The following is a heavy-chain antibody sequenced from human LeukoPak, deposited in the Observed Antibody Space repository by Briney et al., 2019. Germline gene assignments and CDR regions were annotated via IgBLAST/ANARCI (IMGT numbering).Heavy chain of an antibody. CDR3: ARAGYSYGYYYYYYYMDV. CDR2: IIHIFGTA. V-gene: IGHV1-69*13. CDR1: GGTFSSYA. D-gene: IGHD5-18*01. Sequence: VASVKVSCKASGGTFSSYAISWVRQAPGQGLEWMGVIIHIFGTANYAQKFQGRVTITADESTSTAYMELSSLRSEDTAVYYCARAGYSYGYYYYYYYMDVWGKGTTVTVSS. J-gene: IGHJ6*03.